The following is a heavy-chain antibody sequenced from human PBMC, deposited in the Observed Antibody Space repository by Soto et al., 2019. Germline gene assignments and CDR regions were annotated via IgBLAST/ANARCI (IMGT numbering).Heavy chain of an antibody. CDR3: ARVHSGYDLLDY. D-gene: IGHD5-12*01. J-gene: IGHJ4*02. Sequence: GGSLRLSCSASRFTFSDYYMSWIRQAPGKGLEWISSISSSSGAIFYADSVKGRFTISRDNAKNSLYLQMNSLRAEDTAVYYCARVHSGYDLLDYWGQGTLVTAPQ. V-gene: IGHV3-11*04. CDR2: ISSSSGAI. CDR1: RFTFSDYY.